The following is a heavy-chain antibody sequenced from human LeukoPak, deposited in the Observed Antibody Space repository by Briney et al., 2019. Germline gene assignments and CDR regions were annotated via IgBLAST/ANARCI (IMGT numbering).Heavy chain of an antibody. V-gene: IGHV4-59*08. CDR1: GGSISSYY. CDR2: IYYSGST. D-gene: IGHD2-15*01. Sequence: SETLSLTCTVSGGSISSYYWSWIRQPPGKGLEWMGYIYYSGSTNYNPSLKSRVTISVDASKNQFSLKLSSVTAADTAVYYCARLNCSGGSCYPYYYYYYMDVWGKGTTVTVSS. CDR3: ARLNCSGGSCYPYYYYYYMDV. J-gene: IGHJ6*03.